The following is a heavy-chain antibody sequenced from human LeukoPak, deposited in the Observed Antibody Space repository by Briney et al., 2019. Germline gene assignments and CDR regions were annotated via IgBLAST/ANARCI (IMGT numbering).Heavy chain of an antibody. D-gene: IGHD5-12*01. V-gene: IGHV3-21*01. Sequence: PGGSLRLSCAASGFTFSSYSMHWVRQAPGKGLEWVSSISGGSHSIYYADSVKSRFTISRDNAKNSLYLQMNSLRAEDTAVYYCARGYTYFDYWGQGTLVTVSS. CDR3: ARGYTYFDY. CDR1: GFTFSSYS. J-gene: IGHJ4*02. CDR2: ISGGSHSI.